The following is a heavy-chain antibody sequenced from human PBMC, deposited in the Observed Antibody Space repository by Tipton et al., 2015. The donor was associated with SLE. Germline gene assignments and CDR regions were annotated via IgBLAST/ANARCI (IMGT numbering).Heavy chain of an antibody. CDR3: ARDRYSSGYYYAAFDI. D-gene: IGHD3-22*01. Sequence: SLRLSCAASGFTFSSYAMSWVRQAPGKGLEWVSAISGSGGSTYYADSVKGRFTISRDNSKNTLYLQMNSLRSDDTAVYYCARDRYSSGYYYAAFDIWGQGTMVTVSS. CDR1: GFTFSSYA. V-gene: IGHV3-23*01. J-gene: IGHJ3*02. CDR2: ISGSGGST.